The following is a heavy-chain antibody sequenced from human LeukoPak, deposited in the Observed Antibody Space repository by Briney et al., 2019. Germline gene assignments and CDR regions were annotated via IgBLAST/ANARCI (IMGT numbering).Heavy chain of an antibody. CDR2: INHSGST. J-gene: IGHJ5*02. Sequence: SETLSLTCTVSGGSISSYYWSWIRQPPGKGLEWIGEINHSGSTNYNPSLKSRVTISVDTSKNQFSLKLSSVTAADTAVYYCARAGRPYYYDSSGWFDPWGQGTLVTVSS. D-gene: IGHD3-22*01. CDR3: ARAGRPYYYDSSGWFDP. CDR1: GGSISSYY. V-gene: IGHV4-34*01.